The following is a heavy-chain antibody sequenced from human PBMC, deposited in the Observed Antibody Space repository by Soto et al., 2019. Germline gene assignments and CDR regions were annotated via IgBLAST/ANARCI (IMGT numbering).Heavy chain of an antibody. V-gene: IGHV3-21*06. CDR2: ISTGGAYM. CDR3: ARDIASPGGDYFDS. Sequence: EVQLVESGGGLVKAGGSLRLCCTASGFTFRNYNMNWVRQAPGKGMEWVSSISTGGAYMFYADSVKGRFTISRDNAQNSLFLQIDSPRAEDTAVYYCARDIASPGGDYFDSWGQGTLGTVSS. J-gene: IGHJ4*02. D-gene: IGHD2-21*01. CDR1: GFTFRNYN.